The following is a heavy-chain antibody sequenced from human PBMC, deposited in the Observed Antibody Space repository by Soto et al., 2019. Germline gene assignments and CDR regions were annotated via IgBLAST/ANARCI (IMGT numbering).Heavy chain of an antibody. CDR3: ATGGHVGTTVTYFNL. CDR2: FDPEDGDT. D-gene: IGHD4-17*01. J-gene: IGHJ2*01. V-gene: IGHV1-24*01. CDR1: GYILSELS. Sequence: ASVKVSCKVFGYILSELSMHWVRQAPGKGLEWMGGFDPEDGDTIYAQKFQGRVTMTEDTSTETAYMELSSLRSEDTAMYYCATGGHVGTTVTYFNLWGRGTLVTVSS.